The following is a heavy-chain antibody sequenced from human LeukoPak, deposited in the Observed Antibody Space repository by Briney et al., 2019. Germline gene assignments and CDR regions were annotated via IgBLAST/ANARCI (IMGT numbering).Heavy chain of an antibody. Sequence: PSETLSLTCTVSGDSIRSYYWSWVRQAPGKGLEWVSYISSSSSTIYYADSVKGRFTISRDNAKNSLYLQMNSLRAEDTAVYYCARGSGGPLKDNWVFYFDYWGQGTLVTVSS. D-gene: IGHD1-1*01. CDR2: ISSSSSTI. J-gene: IGHJ4*02. V-gene: IGHV3-48*01. CDR3: ARGSGGPLKDNWVFYFDY. CDR1: GDSIRSYY.